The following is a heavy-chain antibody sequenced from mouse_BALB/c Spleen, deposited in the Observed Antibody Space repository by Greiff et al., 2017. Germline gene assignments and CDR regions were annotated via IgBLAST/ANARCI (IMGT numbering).Heavy chain of an antibody. Sequence: QVQLKESGAELMKPGASVKISCKATGYTFSSYWIEWVKQRPGHGLEWIGEILPGSGSTNYNEKFKGKATFTADTSSNTAYMQLSSLTSEDSAVYYCARREYGNYYAMDYWGQGTSVTVSS. V-gene: IGHV1-9*01. CDR2: ILPGSGST. J-gene: IGHJ4*01. CDR1: GYTFSSYW. CDR3: ARREYGNYYAMDY. D-gene: IGHD2-10*02.